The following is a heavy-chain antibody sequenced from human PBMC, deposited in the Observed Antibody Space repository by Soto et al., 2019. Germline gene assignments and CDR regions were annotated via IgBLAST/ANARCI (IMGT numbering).Heavy chain of an antibody. D-gene: IGHD2-15*01. CDR1: SDSIKSNYC. V-gene: IGHV4-4*02. J-gene: IGHJ4*02. Sequence: SETLSLPCRVFSDSIKSNYCWARVRQAPGQALEWIGEIYHSGSAIYKPSLKSRVTLSLDRSENAFSLTINSVTAADTAMYYCVRSVILSGGTYRGLIRLHYFDTWGPGTLVTVSS. CDR3: VRSVILSGGTYRGLIRLHYFDT. CDR2: IYHSGSA.